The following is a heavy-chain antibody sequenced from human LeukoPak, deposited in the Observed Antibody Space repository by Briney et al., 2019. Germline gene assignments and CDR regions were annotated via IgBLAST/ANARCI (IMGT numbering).Heavy chain of an antibody. J-gene: IGHJ5*02. CDR3: ARDLGEYVPCWFDP. D-gene: IGHD3-10*02. CDR2: IYYSGST. CDR1: GGSITSYY. V-gene: IGHV4-59*12. Sequence: PSETLSLTCTVSGGSITSYYWSWIRQPPGKGLEWIGYIYYSGSTYYNPSLKSRVTISVDTSKNQFSLKLSSVTAADTAVYYCARDLGEYVPCWFDPWGQGALVTVSS.